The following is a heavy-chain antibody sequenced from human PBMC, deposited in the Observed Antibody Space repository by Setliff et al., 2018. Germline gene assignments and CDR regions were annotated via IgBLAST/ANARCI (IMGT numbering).Heavy chain of an antibody. Sequence: GGSLRLSCAASGFSFSNFWMSWVRQAPGKGLEWVANINQRESAKLYVDSVKGRFTISRDNAENSLYLQMTSLRAEDTAVYYCARTDGTNLGYFDNWGQGTLVTVSS. J-gene: IGHJ4*02. V-gene: IGHV3-7*03. CDR2: INQRESAK. CDR1: GFSFSNFW. CDR3: ARTDGTNLGYFDN. D-gene: IGHD2-8*01.